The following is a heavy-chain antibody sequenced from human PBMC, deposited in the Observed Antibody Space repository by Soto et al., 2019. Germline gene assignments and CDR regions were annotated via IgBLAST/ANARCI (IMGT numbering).Heavy chain of an antibody. J-gene: IGHJ5*01. CDR3: ATDTSMFRGRIADTPWFDS. CDR1: GGTLSSFA. D-gene: IGHD3-10*01. V-gene: IGHV1-69*18. Sequence: QVPLVQSGAEVKQPGSSVKVSCKASGGTLSSFAFTWVRQARGQGLEWMGRIIPIFGTANYAQQFQGRVTITADESTGTVYMDLRSLRSEDTAMYYGATDTSMFRGRIADTPWFDSWGQGTLVTVSS. CDR2: IIPIFGTA.